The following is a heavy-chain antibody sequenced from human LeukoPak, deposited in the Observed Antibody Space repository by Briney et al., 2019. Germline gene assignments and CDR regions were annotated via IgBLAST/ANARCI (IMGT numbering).Heavy chain of an antibody. CDR1: GGSFSGYY. J-gene: IGHJ4*02. CDR2: INHSGST. V-gene: IGHV4-34*01. D-gene: IGHD3-10*01. CDR3: ARDSGYGSGSYIPVGDY. Sequence: PSGTLSLTCAVYGGSFSGYYWSWIRQPPGKGLEWIGEINHSGSTNYNPSLKSRVTISVDTSKNQFSLKLSSVTAADTAVYYCARDSGYGSGSYIPVGDYWGQGTLVTVSS.